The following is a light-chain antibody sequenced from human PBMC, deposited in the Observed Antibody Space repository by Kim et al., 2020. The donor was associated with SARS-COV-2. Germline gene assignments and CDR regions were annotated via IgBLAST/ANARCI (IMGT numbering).Light chain of an antibody. CDR3: QQRNIWPRT. J-gene: IGKJ1*01. Sequence: SLSPGERATRSCRASQSVSSHVAWYQHKFGQAPRLLIYDASNRATGIPARFSGSGSGTDFTLTISSLEPEDFAVYYCQQRNIWPRTFGQGTKVEIK. CDR1: QSVSSH. CDR2: DAS. V-gene: IGKV3-11*01.